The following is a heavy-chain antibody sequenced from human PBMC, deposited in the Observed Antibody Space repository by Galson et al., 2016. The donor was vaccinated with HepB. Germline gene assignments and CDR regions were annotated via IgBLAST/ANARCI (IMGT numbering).Heavy chain of an antibody. CDR1: GYTFTSFG. CDR3: ARDERRHGGNWGYVDY. D-gene: IGHD4-23*01. V-gene: IGHV1-18*01. CDR2: ISGNKGDT. J-gene: IGHJ4*02. Sequence: QSGAEVKKPGESLRISCKASGYTFTSFGFSWVRQAPGQGLEWMAWISGNKGDTDVEPKFEDRVTMTIDTSTTTAYMELRTLTSADTAGYYCARDERRHGGNWGYVDYWGQGHLVTVSS.